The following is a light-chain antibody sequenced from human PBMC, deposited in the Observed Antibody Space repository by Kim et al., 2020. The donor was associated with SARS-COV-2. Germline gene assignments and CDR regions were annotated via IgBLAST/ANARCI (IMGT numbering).Light chain of an antibody. CDR1: QSFNSN. CDR2: GAS. J-gene: IGKJ5*01. Sequence: SPGERATLSCTASQSFNSNLAWYQQKPGQAPTRLIYGASSRATGTPARFSGSGSGTEFTLTISSLQAEDFALYYCQQYNNWPPITFGQGTRLEIK. V-gene: IGKV3-15*01. CDR3: QQYNNWPPIT.